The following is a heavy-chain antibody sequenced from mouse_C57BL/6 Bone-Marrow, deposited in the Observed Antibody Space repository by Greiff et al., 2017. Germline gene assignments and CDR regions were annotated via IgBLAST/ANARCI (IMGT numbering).Heavy chain of an antibody. D-gene: IGHD1-1*01. J-gene: IGHJ2*01. CDR1: GFNIKDDY. Sequence: VQLQQSGAELVRPGASVKLSCTASGFNIKDDYMHWVKQRPEQALEWIGWIDPENGDTEYASKFQGKATITADTSSNTAYLQLSSLTSEDTAGYYCTTEGVTTVVDYWGQGTTLTVSS. CDR2: IDPENGDT. V-gene: IGHV14-4*01. CDR3: TTEGVTTVVDY.